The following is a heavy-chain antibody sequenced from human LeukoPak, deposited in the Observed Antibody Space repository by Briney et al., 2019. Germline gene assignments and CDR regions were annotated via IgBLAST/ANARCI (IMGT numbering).Heavy chain of an antibody. V-gene: IGHV1-8*01. Sequence: ASVKVSCKASGYTFTSYDIHWVRQATGQGLEWMGRMNPNRGDTDYAQKFQGRVTMTRDTSISTAYMELSSLRSEDTAIYYCAMRKPYDSSGPFDYWGQGTLVTVSS. CDR1: GYTFTSYD. J-gene: IGHJ4*02. CDR2: MNPNRGDT. CDR3: AMRKPYDSSGPFDY. D-gene: IGHD3-22*01.